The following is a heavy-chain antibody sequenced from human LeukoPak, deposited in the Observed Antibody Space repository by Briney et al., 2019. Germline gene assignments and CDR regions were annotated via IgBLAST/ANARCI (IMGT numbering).Heavy chain of an antibody. Sequence: SETLSLTCTVSGGSISSHYWSWIRQPPGKGLEWIGYIYYSGSTNYNPSLKSRVTISVDTSKNQLSLKLSSVTAADTAVYYCARRGTRGGYGPWGQGTLVTVSS. CDR2: IYYSGST. V-gene: IGHV4-59*11. J-gene: IGHJ5*02. CDR1: GGSISSHY. D-gene: IGHD1-14*01. CDR3: ARRGTRGGYGP.